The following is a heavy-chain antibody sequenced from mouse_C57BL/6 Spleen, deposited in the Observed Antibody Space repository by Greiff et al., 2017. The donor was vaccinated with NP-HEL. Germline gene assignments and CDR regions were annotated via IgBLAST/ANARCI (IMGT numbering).Heavy chain of an antibody. J-gene: IGHJ1*03. D-gene: IGHD2-1*01. CDR1: GFTFSDYG. CDR2: ISNLAYSI. CDR3: ARHSYGNYGGYFDV. Sequence: EVQLQQSGGGLVQPGGSLKLSCAASGFTFSDYGMAWVRQAPRKGPEWVAFISNLAYSIYYADTVTGRFTISRENAKNTLYLEMSSLRSEDTAIYYCARHSYGNYGGYFDVWGTGTTVTVSS. V-gene: IGHV5-15*01.